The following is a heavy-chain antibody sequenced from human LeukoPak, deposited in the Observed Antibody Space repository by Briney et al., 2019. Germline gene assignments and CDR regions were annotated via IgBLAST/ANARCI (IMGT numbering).Heavy chain of an antibody. J-gene: IGHJ4*02. CDR3: ARDSRYCSGGSCSDY. Sequence: GGSLRLSCAASGFTFSYYWMHWVRQAPGEGLVWVSRINDDGRTTTYADSVKGRITISRDNAKNTLYLQMSSLRAEDTAVYYCARDSRYCSGGSCSDYWGQGTLVTVSS. CDR2: INDDGRTT. D-gene: IGHD2-15*01. CDR1: GFTFSYYW. V-gene: IGHV3-74*03.